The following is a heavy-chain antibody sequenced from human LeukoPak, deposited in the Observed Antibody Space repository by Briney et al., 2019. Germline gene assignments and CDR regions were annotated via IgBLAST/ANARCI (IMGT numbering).Heavy chain of an antibody. D-gene: IGHD5-18*01. CDR3: AKDPPTVMANAFHI. J-gene: IGHJ3*02. V-gene: IGHV3-23*01. CDR2: INTSGGTT. CDR1: GFTFSSYG. Sequence: GGSLRLSCAASGFTFSSYGMSWVRQAPGKVLEWVSGINTSGGTTYYADSVKGRFTISRDNSKNTLYLQMNSLRADDTAAYYCAKDPPTVMANAFHIRGQGTMVTVSS.